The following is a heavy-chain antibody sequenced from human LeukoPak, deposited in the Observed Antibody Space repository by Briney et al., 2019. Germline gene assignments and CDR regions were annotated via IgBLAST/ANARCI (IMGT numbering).Heavy chain of an antibody. CDR3: VPKGTEGY. Sequence: PGGSLRLSCVASGFTFSNYWMSWVRQAPGKGLEWVANIKQDGSEKYYVDSVKGRFSISRDNSKNTLYLQMSSLRPEDTAVYYCVPKGTEGYWGQGTLVTVSS. CDR2: IKQDGSEK. V-gene: IGHV3-7*01. J-gene: IGHJ4*02. CDR1: GFTFSNYW.